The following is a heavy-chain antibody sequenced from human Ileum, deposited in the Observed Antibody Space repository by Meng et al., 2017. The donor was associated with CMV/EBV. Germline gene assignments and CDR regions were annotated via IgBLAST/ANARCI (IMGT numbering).Heavy chain of an antibody. V-gene: IGHV3-15*01. CDR3: TTVPPYDFWSGHDY. Sequence: GVTFSNAWMSWVRQAPGKGLEWVGRIKTKTDGGTTDYAAPVKGRFTISRDDSKTTLYLQMNSLKTEDTAVYYCTTVPPYDFWSGHDYWGQGTLVTVSS. CDR1: GVTFSNAW. J-gene: IGHJ4*02. D-gene: IGHD3-3*01. CDR2: IKTKTDGGTT.